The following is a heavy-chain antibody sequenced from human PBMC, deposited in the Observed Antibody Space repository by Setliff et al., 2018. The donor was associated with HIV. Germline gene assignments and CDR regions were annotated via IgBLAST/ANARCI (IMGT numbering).Heavy chain of an antibody. V-gene: IGHV2-70*04. D-gene: IGHD3-10*01. Sequence: SGPTLVNPTQTLTLTCTFSGFSLTTSGIRVTWVRQPPGKALEWLARIDWEDDKFYSTSLKTRLTISKDTSKNQVFLTMTNMGPLDTATYFCARTYGSASKLDYWGPGTLVTVSS. CDR3: ARTYGSASKLDY. CDR1: GFSLTTSGIR. CDR2: IDWEDDK. J-gene: IGHJ4*02.